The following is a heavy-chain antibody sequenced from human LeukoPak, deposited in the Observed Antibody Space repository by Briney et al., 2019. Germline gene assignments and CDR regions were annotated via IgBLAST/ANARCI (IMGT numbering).Heavy chain of an antibody. CDR2: IYTSGST. CDR3: ARDEIGPAYYYYYGMDV. J-gene: IGHJ6*02. CDR1: GGSISSYY. D-gene: IGHD3-22*01. V-gene: IGHV4-4*07. Sequence: SETLSLTCTVSGGSISSYYWSWIRQPAGKGLEWIGRIYTSGSTNYNPSLKSRVTMSVDTSKNQLSLKLSSVTAADTAAYYCARDEIGPAYYYYYGMDVWGQGTTVTVSS.